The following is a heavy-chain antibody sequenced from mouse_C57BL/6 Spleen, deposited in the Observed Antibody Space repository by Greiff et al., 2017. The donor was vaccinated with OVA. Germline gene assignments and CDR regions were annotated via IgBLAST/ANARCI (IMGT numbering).Heavy chain of an antibody. V-gene: IGHV1-55*01. J-gene: IGHJ2*01. D-gene: IGHD1-1*01. Sequence: VQLQQPGAELVKPGASVKMSCKASGYTFTSYWITWVKQRPGQGLEWIGDIYPGSGSTNYNEKFKSKATLTVDTSSSTAYMQLSSLTSEDSAVYDCARTPYYYGSSLYVDYWGQGTTLTVSS. CDR3: ARTPYYYGSSLYVDY. CDR1: GYTFTSYW. CDR2: IYPGSGST.